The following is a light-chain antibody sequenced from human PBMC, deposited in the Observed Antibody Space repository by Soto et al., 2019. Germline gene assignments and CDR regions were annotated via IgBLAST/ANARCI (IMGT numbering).Light chain of an antibody. J-gene: IGLJ1*01. CDR1: SSDVGGNNY. Sequence: QPVLTQPPSASGSPGQSVTISCTGTSSDVGGNNYVSWYQQHPGKAPKLMIYEVTMRPSGVPDRFSGSKSGNTASLTVSGLQAEDEADYYCSSYAASNNFVFGTGTKLTVL. CDR2: EVT. CDR3: SSYAASNNFV. V-gene: IGLV2-8*01.